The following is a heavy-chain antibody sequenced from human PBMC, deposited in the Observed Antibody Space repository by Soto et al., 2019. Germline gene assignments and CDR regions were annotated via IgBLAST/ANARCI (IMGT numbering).Heavy chain of an antibody. CDR3: ARRHYGDYPFDY. CDR1: GYSFSSFW. V-gene: IGHV5-10-1*01. CDR2: IDPSDSYT. D-gene: IGHD4-17*01. J-gene: IGHJ4*02. Sequence: GESLKISCKGSGYSFSSFWISWVRQMPGKGLEWMGRIDPSDSYTNYSPSFQGHVTISADKSISTAYLQWSSLKASDTAMYYCARRHYGDYPFDYWGQGTLVTVSS.